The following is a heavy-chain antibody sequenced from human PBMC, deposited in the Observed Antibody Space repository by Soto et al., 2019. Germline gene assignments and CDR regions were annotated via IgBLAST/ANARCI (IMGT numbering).Heavy chain of an antibody. D-gene: IGHD3-3*01. J-gene: IGHJ6*02. V-gene: IGHV3-7*01. CDR1: GSTFSTYC. CDR2: VKKDGRDK. CDR3: GGVLLNLLVVDV. Sequence: GGSRRLPFAVSGSTFSTYCMTWVRKAPGKGLEWVANVKKDGRDKYCVDSVKGRLTISRDNAYKSLYLQMNCLIRGHHFSQQEGGVLLNLLVVDVWGQGPTVTVSS.